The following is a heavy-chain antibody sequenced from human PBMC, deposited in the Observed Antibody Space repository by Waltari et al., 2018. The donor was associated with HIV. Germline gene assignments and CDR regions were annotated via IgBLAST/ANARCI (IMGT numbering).Heavy chain of an antibody. CDR3: ARRRYWSGYHRDY. D-gene: IGHD3-3*01. Sequence: QVQLQHWAAGLLKPPETLSLTCAVYGGSLSGYYFSWIRQPPGKGLEGIGEINNRGSTNYNPSLKSRVTISVDTSKNQFSLKLSSVTAAETAVYYCARRRYWSGYHRDYWGQGTLVTVSS. J-gene: IGHJ4*02. V-gene: IGHV4-34*01. CDR2: INNRGST. CDR1: GGSLSGYY.